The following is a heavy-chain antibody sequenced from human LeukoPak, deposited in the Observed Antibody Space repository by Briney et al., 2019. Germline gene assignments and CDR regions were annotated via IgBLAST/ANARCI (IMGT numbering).Heavy chain of an antibody. D-gene: IGHD3-22*01. V-gene: IGHV4-39*07. Sequence: SETLSLTCTVSGGSISSSSDYWGWIRQPPGKGLEWIGNIYYSGTTYYNSPLKSRVTISVDTSKNQFSLKLSSVTAADTAVYYCARESYDSSGSIYYYYYMDVWGKGTTVTVSS. CDR1: GGSISSSSDY. J-gene: IGHJ6*03. CDR2: IYYSGTT. CDR3: ARESYDSSGSIYYYYYMDV.